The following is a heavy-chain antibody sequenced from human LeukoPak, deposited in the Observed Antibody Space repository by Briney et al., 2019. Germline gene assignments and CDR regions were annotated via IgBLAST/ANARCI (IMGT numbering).Heavy chain of an antibody. V-gene: IGHV3-9*01. CDR1: GFTFDDYA. CDR3: AKDKFRYCSGGSCVGPVDY. CDR2: ISWNSGSI. D-gene: IGHD2-15*01. J-gene: IGHJ4*02. Sequence: GGSLRLSCAASGFTFDDYAMHWVRQAPGKGLEWVSGISWNSGSIGYADSVKGRFTISRDNAKNSLYLQINSLRAEDTALYYCAKDKFRYCSGGSCVGPVDYWGQGTLVTVSS.